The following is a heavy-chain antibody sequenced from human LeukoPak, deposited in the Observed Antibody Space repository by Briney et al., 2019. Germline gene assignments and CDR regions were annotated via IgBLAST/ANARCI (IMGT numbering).Heavy chain of an antibody. CDR1: GYTFTSYG. J-gene: IGHJ3*02. D-gene: IGHD5-18*01. Sequence: ASVKVSCKASGYTFTSYGISWVRPAPGQGLEWMGWISAYNGNTNYAQKLQGRVTMTTDTSTSTAYMELRSLRSDDTAVYYCARGSWIQLPADAFDIWGQGTMVTVSS. CDR2: ISAYNGNT. CDR3: ARGSWIQLPADAFDI. V-gene: IGHV1-18*01.